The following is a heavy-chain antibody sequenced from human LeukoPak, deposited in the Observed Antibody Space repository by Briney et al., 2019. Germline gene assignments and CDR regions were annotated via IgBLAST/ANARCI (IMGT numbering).Heavy chain of an antibody. CDR3: ARDVSYDYYYYMDV. V-gene: IGHV3-21*01. Sequence: GGSLRLSCTASGFTFSSYSMNWVRQAPGKGLKWVSSISSSSSYIYYADSVKGRFTISRDNAKNSLYLQMNSLRAEDTAVYYCARDVSYDYYYYMDVWGKGTTVTVSS. J-gene: IGHJ6*03. CDR2: ISSSSSYI. CDR1: GFTFSSYS.